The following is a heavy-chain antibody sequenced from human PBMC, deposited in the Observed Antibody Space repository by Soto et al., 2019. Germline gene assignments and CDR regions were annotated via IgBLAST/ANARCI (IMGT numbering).Heavy chain of an antibody. V-gene: IGHV4-34*01. CDR3: ARARRYCSSTSCFVSKLDP. CDR2: INHSGST. Sequence: SETLSLTCAVYGGSFSGYYWSWIRQPPGKGLEWIGEINHSGSTNYNPSLKSRVTISVDTSKNQFSLKLSSVTAADTAVYYCARARRYCSSTSCFVSKLDPWGQGTLVTVS. D-gene: IGHD2-2*01. J-gene: IGHJ5*02. CDR1: GGSFSGYY.